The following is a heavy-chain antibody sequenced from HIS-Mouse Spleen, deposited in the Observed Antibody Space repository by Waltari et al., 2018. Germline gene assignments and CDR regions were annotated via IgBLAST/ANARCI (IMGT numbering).Heavy chain of an antibody. CDR3: AREIPYSSSWYDWYFDL. Sequence: QLQLQESGPGLVKPSETLSLTCTVSGGSTRSSSYHWGWIRQPPGKGLEWIGSIYYSGSTYYNPSLKSRVTISVDTSKNQFSLKLSSVTAADTAVYYCAREIPYSSSWYDWYFDLWGRGTLVTVSS. D-gene: IGHD6-13*01. CDR1: GGSTRSSSYH. CDR2: IYYSGST. J-gene: IGHJ2*01. V-gene: IGHV4-39*07.